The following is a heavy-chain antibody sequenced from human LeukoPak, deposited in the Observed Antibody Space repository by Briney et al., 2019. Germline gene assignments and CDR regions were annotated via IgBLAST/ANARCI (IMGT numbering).Heavy chain of an antibody. V-gene: IGHV4-34*12. CDR2: IIDTGSA. CDR1: DGSFSGYY. D-gene: IGHD3-3*01. Sequence: SETLSLTCAVYDGSFSGYYWTWIRQPPGKGLEWIGEIIDTGSAKYNSSLKSRVTISVDTSKNQFSLSLDSVTAADTAVYYCARGLASGYPPIPFDYWGQGTLVTVSS. CDR3: ARGLASGYPPIPFDY. J-gene: IGHJ4*02.